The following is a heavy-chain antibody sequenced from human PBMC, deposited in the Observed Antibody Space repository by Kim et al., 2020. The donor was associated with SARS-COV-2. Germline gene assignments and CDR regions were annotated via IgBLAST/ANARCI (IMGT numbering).Heavy chain of an antibody. CDR2: INHSGST. CDR1: GGSFSGYY. D-gene: IGHD2-8*01. Sequence: SETLSLTCAVYGGSFSGYYWSWIRQPPGKGLEWIGEINHSGSTNYNPSLKSRVTISVDTSKNQFSLKLSSVTAADTAVYYCARGNSFGPGVVENNWFDPWGQGTLVTVSS. J-gene: IGHJ5*02. CDR3: ARGNSFGPGVVENNWFDP. V-gene: IGHV4-34*01.